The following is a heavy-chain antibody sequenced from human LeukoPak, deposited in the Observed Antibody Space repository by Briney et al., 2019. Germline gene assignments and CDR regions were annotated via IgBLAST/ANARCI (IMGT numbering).Heavy chain of an antibody. CDR3: ARGPLYYYYYYMDV. J-gene: IGHJ6*03. V-gene: IGHV1-18*01. Sequence: ASVKVSCKASGYTFTSYGISWVRQAPGQGLEWMGWISAYNGNTNYAQKLQGRVTMTTDTSTSTASMELRSLRSDDTAVYYCARGPLYYYYYYMDVWGKGTTVTVSS. CDR2: ISAYNGNT. CDR1: GYTFTSYG.